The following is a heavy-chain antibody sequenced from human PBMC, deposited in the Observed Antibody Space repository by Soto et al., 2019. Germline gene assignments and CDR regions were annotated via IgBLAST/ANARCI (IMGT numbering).Heavy chain of an antibody. CDR3: ARGTPDIVVVPAANTGRDYYYGMDV. J-gene: IGHJ6*02. D-gene: IGHD2-2*01. CDR2: ISYDGSNK. Sequence: GGSLRLSCAASGFTFSSYAMHWVRQAPGKGLEWVAVISYDGSNKYYADSVKGRFTISRDNSKNTLYLQMNSLRAEDTAVYYCARGTPDIVVVPAANTGRDYYYGMDVWGQGTTVTVSS. CDR1: GFTFSSYA. V-gene: IGHV3-30-3*01.